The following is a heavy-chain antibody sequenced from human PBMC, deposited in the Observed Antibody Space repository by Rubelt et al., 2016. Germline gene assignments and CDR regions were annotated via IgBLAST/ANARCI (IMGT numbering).Heavy chain of an antibody. V-gene: IGHV1-3*01. CDR2: INAGNGNT. Sequence: LEWMGWINAGNGNTKYSQKFQGRVTITRDTSASTAYMELSSLRSEDTAVYYCTRERFSSSLGFDYWGQGTLVSVSS. J-gene: IGHJ4*02. CDR3: TRERFSSSLGFDY. D-gene: IGHD6-6*01.